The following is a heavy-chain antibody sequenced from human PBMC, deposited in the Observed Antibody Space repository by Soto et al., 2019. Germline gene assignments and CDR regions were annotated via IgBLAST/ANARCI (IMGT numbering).Heavy chain of an antibody. CDR3: ATLQITMVRGVMDY. D-gene: IGHD3-10*01. V-gene: IGHV3-23*01. CDR1: GFTFSSYA. Sequence: EVQLLESGGGLVQPGGSLRLSCAASGFTFSSYAMSWVRQAPGKGLEWVSAISGSGGSTYYAHSVKGRFTIARDNSKNTLYLQMNSLRAEDTAVYYCATLQITMVRGVMDYWGQGTLVTVSS. CDR2: ISGSGGST. J-gene: IGHJ4*02.